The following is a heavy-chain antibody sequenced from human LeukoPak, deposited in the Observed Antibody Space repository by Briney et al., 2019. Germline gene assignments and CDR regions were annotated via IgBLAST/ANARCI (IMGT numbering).Heavy chain of an antibody. CDR3: ARDRLLTMVRGEVTVLDY. CDR2: ISYDGSNK. D-gene: IGHD3-10*01. J-gene: IGHJ4*02. V-gene: IGHV3-30-3*01. CDR1: GFTFSSYA. Sequence: QPGGSLRLSCAASGFTFSSYAMHWVRQAPGKGLEWVAVISYDGSNKYYADSVKGRFTISRDNSKNTLYLQMNSLRAEDTAVYYCARDRLLTMVRGEVTVLDYWGQGTLVTVSS.